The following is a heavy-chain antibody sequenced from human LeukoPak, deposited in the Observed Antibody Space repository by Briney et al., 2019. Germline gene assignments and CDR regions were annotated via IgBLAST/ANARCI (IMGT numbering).Heavy chain of an antibody. CDR1: GYTFSNYY. D-gene: IGHD4-23*01. J-gene: IGHJ4*02. V-gene: IGHV1-46*01. CDR2: INPSGGRT. Sequence: WASVEVSCKASGYTFSNYYIHWVRQAPGQGLEWMGKINPSGGRTVYAQKFQGRVTVTRDTSTSTVYMDLSSLRSEDAAVYYCVRELAGGYFDYWGQGTLVTVSS. CDR3: VRELAGGYFDY.